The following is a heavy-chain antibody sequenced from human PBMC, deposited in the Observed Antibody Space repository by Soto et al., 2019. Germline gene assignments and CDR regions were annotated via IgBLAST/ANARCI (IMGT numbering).Heavy chain of an antibody. D-gene: IGHD2-2*01. V-gene: IGHV1-69*01. CDR3: ARQLLHNWFDP. Sequence: QVQLVQSGAEVKKPGSSVNVSCKASGGTFSSYAISWVRHAPGQGLEWMGGIIPIFGTANYAQKFQGRVTITADESTSTAYLELSSLRSEDTAVYYCARQLLHNWFDPWGQGTLVTVSS. CDR2: IIPIFGTA. CDR1: GGTFSSYA. J-gene: IGHJ5*02.